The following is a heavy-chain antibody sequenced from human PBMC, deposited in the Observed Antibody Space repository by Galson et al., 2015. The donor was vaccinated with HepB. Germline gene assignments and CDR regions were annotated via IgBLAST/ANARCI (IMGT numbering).Heavy chain of an antibody. Sequence: SLRLSCAASGFTFSSYAMHWVRQAPGKGLEWVAVISYDGSNKYYADSVKGRFTISRDNSKNTLYLQMNSLRAEDTAVYYCARGQVGATRPLGWSDPWGQGTLVTVSS. CDR3: ARGQVGATRPLGWSDP. V-gene: IGHV3-30*04. CDR2: ISYDGSNK. CDR1: GFTFSSYA. J-gene: IGHJ5*02. D-gene: IGHD1-26*01.